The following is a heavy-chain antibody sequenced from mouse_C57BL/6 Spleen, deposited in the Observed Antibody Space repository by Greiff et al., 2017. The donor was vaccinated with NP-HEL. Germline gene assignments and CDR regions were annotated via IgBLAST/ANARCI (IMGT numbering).Heavy chain of an antibody. CDR3: AREIYYGSSPYYFDY. CDR1: GYTFTSYW. D-gene: IGHD1-1*01. J-gene: IGHJ2*01. V-gene: IGHV1-64*01. CDR2: IHPNSGST. Sequence: QVQLQQPGAELVKPGASVKLSCKASGYTFTSYWMHWVKQRPGQGLEWIGMIHPNSGSTNYNEKFKSKATLTVDKSSSTAYMQLSSLTSEDSAVYYCAREIYYGSSPYYFDYWGQGTTLTVSS.